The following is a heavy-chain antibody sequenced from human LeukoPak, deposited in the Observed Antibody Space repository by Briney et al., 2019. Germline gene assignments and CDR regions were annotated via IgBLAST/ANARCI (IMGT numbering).Heavy chain of an antibody. CDR2: IYPGDSDT. CDR1: GYSFTSYW. J-gene: IGHJ5*02. V-gene: IGHV5-51*01. CDR3: ARVVDAATQYWFDP. D-gene: IGHD5-18*01. Sequence: GESLKISCRGSGYSFTSYWIGWVRQMPGKGLEWMGIIYPGDSDTRYSPSFQGQVTISADKSISTAYPQWSSLKASDTAMYYCARVVDAATQYWFDPWGQGTLVTVSS.